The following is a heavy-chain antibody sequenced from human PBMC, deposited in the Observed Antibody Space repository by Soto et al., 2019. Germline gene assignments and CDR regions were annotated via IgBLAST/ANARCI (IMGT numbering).Heavy chain of an antibody. CDR2: IYTSGST. V-gene: IGHV4-4*07. D-gene: IGHD3-10*01. CDR1: GGCISSYY. CDR3: ARDSYYYGSGSYLDSYGMDV. J-gene: IGHJ6*02. Sequence: SQTMSLTCTVSGGCISSYYWSWILQPAGKGLEWIGRIYTSGSTNYNPSLKSRVTMSVDTSKNQFSLKLSSVTAADTAVYYCARDSYYYGSGSYLDSYGMDVWGQGTTVTVSS.